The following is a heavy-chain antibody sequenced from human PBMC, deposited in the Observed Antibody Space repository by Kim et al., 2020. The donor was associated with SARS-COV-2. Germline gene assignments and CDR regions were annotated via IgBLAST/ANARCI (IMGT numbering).Heavy chain of an antibody. CDR3: AKEGGRQLDY. D-gene: IGHD1-1*01. V-gene: IGHV3-72*01. J-gene: IGHJ4*02. CDR1: GFIFSDHY. CDR2: IRNKANSYTT. Sequence: GGSLRLSCAASGFIFSDHYMDWVRQAPGKGLEWVGRIRNKANSYTTEYAATGKVRFTIARDESKNSLYLQMNSLKTEDTAMYYCAKEGGRQLDYWGQGTL.